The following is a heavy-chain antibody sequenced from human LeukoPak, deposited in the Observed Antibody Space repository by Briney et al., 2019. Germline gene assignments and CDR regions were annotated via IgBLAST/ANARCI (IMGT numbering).Heavy chain of an antibody. CDR1: GGSFSGYY. D-gene: IGHD5-24*01. Sequence: SETLSLTCAVYGGSFSGYYWSWIRQPPGKGLEWIGEINHSGSTNYNPSLKSRVTISVDTSKNQFSLKLSSVTAADTAVYYCARSEYGYNTFDYWGQGTLVTVSS. CDR2: INHSGST. V-gene: IGHV4-34*01. CDR3: ARSEYGYNTFDY. J-gene: IGHJ4*02.